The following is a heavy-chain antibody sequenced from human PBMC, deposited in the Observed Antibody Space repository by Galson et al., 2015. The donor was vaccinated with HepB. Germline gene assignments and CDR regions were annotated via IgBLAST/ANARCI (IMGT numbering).Heavy chain of an antibody. J-gene: IGHJ4*02. CDR3: AKASPYGTTWHGANDY. V-gene: IGHV3-23*01. D-gene: IGHD1-14*01. CDR2: IRGSNGDT. CDR1: GFTFNNHA. Sequence: SLRLSCAASGFTFNNHALTRVRQAPGKGLEWVSAIRGSNGDTFYADSVKGRFTISRDNSKNTLYLQMNSLKVEDTAVYYCAKASPYGTTWHGANDYWGQGTLVTVSS.